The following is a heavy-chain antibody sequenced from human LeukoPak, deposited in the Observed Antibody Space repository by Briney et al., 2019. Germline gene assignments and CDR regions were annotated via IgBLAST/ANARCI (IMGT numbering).Heavy chain of an antibody. CDR2: ISAYNGNT. CDR1: GGTFSSYA. Sequence: ASVKVSCKASGGTFSSYAISWVRQAPGQGLEWMGWISAYNGNTNYAQKLQGRVTMTTDTSTSTAYMELRSLRSDDTAVYYCARDGTAAAGRRLDYWGQGTLVTVSS. CDR3: ARDGTAAAGRRLDY. V-gene: IGHV1-18*01. D-gene: IGHD6-13*01. J-gene: IGHJ4*02.